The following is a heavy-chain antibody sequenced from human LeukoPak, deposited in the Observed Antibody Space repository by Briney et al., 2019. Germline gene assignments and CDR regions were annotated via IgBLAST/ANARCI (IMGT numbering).Heavy chain of an antibody. V-gene: IGHV4-39*01. CDR1: VGSIISSSYY. Sequence: SETLSLTCTVSVGSIISSSYYWGWIRQPPGKGLEWSGSIDYSGSTYYTPSLNSRVTISVDTSKNQFSLKLSSVTAADTAVYYCARLPLLSWFDPWGQGNLVTVSS. CDR2: IDYSGST. CDR3: ARLPLLSWFDP. J-gene: IGHJ5*02.